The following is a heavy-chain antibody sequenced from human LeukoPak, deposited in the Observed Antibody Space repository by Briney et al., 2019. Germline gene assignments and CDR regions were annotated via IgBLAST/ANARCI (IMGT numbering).Heavy chain of an antibody. CDR1: GFTLTKYA. J-gene: IGHJ3*02. CDR3: ATQSSAGANDPFEI. D-gene: IGHD1-26*01. V-gene: IGHV3-30*04. Sequence: GGSLRLSCTASGFTLTKYAIHGVRQAPGKGVEWVAIISYGGTNKDYGDSVEGRFTISRQNSKNTLYLQVDSLRPDNTAVYYSATQSSAGANDPFEIWGPGTMVTVSS. CDR2: ISYGGTNK.